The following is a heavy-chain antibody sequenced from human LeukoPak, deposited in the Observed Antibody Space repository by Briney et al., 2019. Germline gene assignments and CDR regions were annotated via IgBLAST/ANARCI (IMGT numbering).Heavy chain of an antibody. CDR3: ARESSGSYSTWFDP. J-gene: IGHJ5*02. CDR1: GGSISSYY. D-gene: IGHD3-10*01. Sequence: SETLSPTCTVSGGSISSYYWSWIRQPPGKGLEWIGYIYYSGSTNYNPSLKSRVTISVDTSKNQFSLKLSSVTAADTAVYYCARESSGSYSTWFDPWGQGTLVTVSS. V-gene: IGHV4-59*01. CDR2: IYYSGST.